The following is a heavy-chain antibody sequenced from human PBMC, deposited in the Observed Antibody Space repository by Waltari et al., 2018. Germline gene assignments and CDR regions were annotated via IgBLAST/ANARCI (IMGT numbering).Heavy chain of an antibody. J-gene: IGHJ3*02. CDR2: INHSGST. D-gene: IGHD6-13*01. CDR3: ARARYSRAFDI. CDR1: GGSFSGYY. V-gene: IGHV4-34*01. Sequence: QVQLQQWGAGLLKPSETLSLTCAVYGGSFSGYYWSWIRQPPGKGLEWIGEINHSGSTNYNPSLKSRVTISVDTSKNQFSLKLSSVTAADTVVYYCARARYSRAFDIWGQGTMVTVSS.